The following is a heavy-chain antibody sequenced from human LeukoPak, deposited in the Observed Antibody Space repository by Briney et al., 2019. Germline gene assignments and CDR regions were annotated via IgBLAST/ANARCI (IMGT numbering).Heavy chain of an antibody. V-gene: IGHV3-21*01. CDR3: ARVGAKGGWYFDL. CDR1: GFTFRSYG. J-gene: IGHJ2*01. CDR2: ISSGSSYI. D-gene: IGHD3-10*01. Sequence: GGSLRLSCAVSGFTFRSYGMSWVRQAPGKGLEWVSSISSGSSYIYYADSVKGRFTISRDNAKNSLHLQMNSLRADDTAVYYCARVGAKGGWYFDLWGRGTLVTVSS.